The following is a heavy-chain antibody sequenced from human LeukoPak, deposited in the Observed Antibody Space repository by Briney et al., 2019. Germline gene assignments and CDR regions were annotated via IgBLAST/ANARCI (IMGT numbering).Heavy chain of an antibody. V-gene: IGHV3-66*04. Sequence: QSGGSLRLSCAASGFTVSSNYMSWVRQAPGKGLEWVSGITGSGDITYYADSVKGQFTISRDNSKNTLYLQMNSLRAEDTAVYYCARLGSYYDSSGYYFSRTFDYWGQGTLVTVSS. CDR2: ITGSGDIT. CDR1: GFTVSSNY. D-gene: IGHD3-22*01. J-gene: IGHJ4*02. CDR3: ARLGSYYDSSGYYFSRTFDY.